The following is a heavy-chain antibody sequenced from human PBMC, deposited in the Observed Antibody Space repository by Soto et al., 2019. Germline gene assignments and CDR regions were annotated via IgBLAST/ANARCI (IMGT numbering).Heavy chain of an antibody. Sequence: QVQLVESGGGLVKPGGSLRLSCAASGFTFSDYYMSWIRQAPGKGLEWVSYISPSSSYTNYADSVKGRFTISRDNAKNSLELQMNSLRAEDTAVYYCARDRRGIAAAGSHFDYWGQGTLVTVSS. J-gene: IGHJ4*02. D-gene: IGHD6-13*01. V-gene: IGHV3-11*05. CDR1: GFTFSDYY. CDR2: ISPSSSYT. CDR3: ARDRRGIAAAGSHFDY.